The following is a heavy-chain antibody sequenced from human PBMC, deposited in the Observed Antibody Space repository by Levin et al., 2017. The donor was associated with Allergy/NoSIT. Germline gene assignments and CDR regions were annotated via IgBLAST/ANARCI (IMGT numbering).Heavy chain of an antibody. V-gene: IGHV3-30-3*01. CDR1: GFTFSSYA. J-gene: IGHJ4*02. Sequence: GESLKISCAASGFTFSSYAMHWVRQAPGKGLEWVAVISYDGSNKYYADSVKGRFTISRDNSKNTLYLQMNSLRAEDTAVYYCARDRSRYCSSTSCRYFDYWGQGTLVTVSS. CDR3: ARDRSRYCSSTSCRYFDY. CDR2: ISYDGSNK. D-gene: IGHD2-2*01.